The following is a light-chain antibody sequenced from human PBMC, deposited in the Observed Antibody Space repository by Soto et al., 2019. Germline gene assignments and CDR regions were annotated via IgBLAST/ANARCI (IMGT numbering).Light chain of an antibody. CDR2: GNT. CDR3: QSYDSSLSGVV. Sequence: VVTQPPSVSGAPGQRVTISCSGGSSNIGAGFDVHWYQQLPGTAPKLLIYGNTNRPSGVPDRFSGSKSGTSASLAITGLQAEDEADYYCQSYDSSLSGVVFGGGTKVTVL. J-gene: IGLJ2*01. V-gene: IGLV1-40*01. CDR1: SSNIGAGFD.